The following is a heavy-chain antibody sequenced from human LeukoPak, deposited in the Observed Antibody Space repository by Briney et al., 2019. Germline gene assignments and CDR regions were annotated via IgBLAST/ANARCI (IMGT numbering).Heavy chain of an antibody. CDR1: AFTFSDYY. Sequence: GGSLRLSCAASAFTFSDYYMNWIRQAPGKGLEWLSYISTSSSYTDYADSVKGRFTISRDNAKNLLYLQMNSLRAEDTAVYYCAGTRQLHAGFDPWGQGTLVTVSS. D-gene: IGHD6-6*01. V-gene: IGHV3-11*03. CDR3: AGTRQLHAGFDP. J-gene: IGHJ5*02. CDR2: ISTSSSYT.